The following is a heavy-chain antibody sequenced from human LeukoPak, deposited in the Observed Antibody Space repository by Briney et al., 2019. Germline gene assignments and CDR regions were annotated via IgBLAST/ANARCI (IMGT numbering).Heavy chain of an antibody. Sequence: ASVKVSCKASGGTFSSYAISWVRQAPGQGLEWMGWINGYNGNTNYAQKLQGRVTMTTDTSTSTAYMELRSLRSDDTAVYYCARDLLYYYDSSGYSFDYWGQGTLVTVSS. CDR3: ARDLLYYYDSSGYSFDY. J-gene: IGHJ4*02. CDR1: GGTFSSYA. CDR2: INGYNGNT. V-gene: IGHV1-18*01. D-gene: IGHD3-22*01.